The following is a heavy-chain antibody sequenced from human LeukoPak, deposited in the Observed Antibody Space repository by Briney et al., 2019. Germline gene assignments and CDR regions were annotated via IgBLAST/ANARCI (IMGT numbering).Heavy chain of an antibody. J-gene: IGHJ4*02. CDR3: ARATTVPRWFYFDY. CDR1: GFTFSDYY. D-gene: IGHD4-17*01. Sequence: GGSLRLSCAASGFTFSDYYMSWIRQAPGKGREGVSYISSSSSYTNYADSVKGRFTISRDNAKNSLYLQMNSLRAEDTAVYYCARATTVPRWFYFDYWGQGTLVTVSS. V-gene: IGHV3-11*06. CDR2: ISSSSSYT.